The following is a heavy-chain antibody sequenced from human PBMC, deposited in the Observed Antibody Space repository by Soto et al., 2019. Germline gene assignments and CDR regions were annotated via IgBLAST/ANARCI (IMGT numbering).Heavy chain of an antibody. D-gene: IGHD3-16*01. CDR3: ASGGGLGLEDY. V-gene: IGHV3-7*03. Sequence: GGSLRLSCAASGFTFSSYWMSWVRQAPGKGLEWVANIKQDGSEKYYVDSVKGRFTISRDNAKNSLYLQMNSLRAEDTAVYYCASGGGLGLEDYWGQGTLVTVSS. CDR2: IKQDGSEK. CDR1: GFTFSSYW. J-gene: IGHJ4*02.